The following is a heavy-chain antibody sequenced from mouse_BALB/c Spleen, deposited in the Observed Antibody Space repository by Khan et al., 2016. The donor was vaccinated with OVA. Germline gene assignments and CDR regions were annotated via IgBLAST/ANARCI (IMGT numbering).Heavy chain of an antibody. D-gene: IGHD1-1*01. Sequence: EVMLVESGGDLVKPGGSLKLSCAASGFTFSTYGMSWVRQAPDKRLEWVATVSTGGSYTYYPDSVKGRFIISRDKAKNTLYMQMSGLRSEDTAMFYCTRLAYYYDSEGFAYWGQGTLVTVSA. CDR2: VSTGGSYT. CDR3: TRLAYYYDSEGFAY. V-gene: IGHV5-6*01. CDR1: GFTFSTYG. J-gene: IGHJ3*01.